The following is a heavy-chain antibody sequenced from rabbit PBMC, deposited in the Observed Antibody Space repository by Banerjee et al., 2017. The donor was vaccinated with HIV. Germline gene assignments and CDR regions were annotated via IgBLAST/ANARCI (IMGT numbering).Heavy chain of an antibody. V-gene: IGHV1S40*01. CDR3: ARGVAGAGDGYAL. CDR1: GFTLSTYY. D-gene: IGHD6-1*01. CDR2: IDAGSSGST. Sequence: QSLEESGGDLVKPGASLTLTCKASGFTLSTYYMCWVRQAPGKGLEWIACIDAGSSGSTYYASWAKGRFTISKSSSTTVTLQMTSLTAADTATYFCARGVAGAGDGYALWGPGTLVTVS. J-gene: IGHJ4*01.